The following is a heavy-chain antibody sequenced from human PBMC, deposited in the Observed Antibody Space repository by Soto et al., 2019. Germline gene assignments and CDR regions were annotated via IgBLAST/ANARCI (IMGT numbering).Heavy chain of an antibody. Sequence: SETLALTCTVSGGSISSYYWSWIRQPPGKGLEWIGYIYYSGSTNYNPSLKSRVTISVDTSKNQFSLKLSSVTAADTAVYYCARLGYSSSAKHYYYYCINFSGTVTKVTVSS. D-gene: IGHD6-13*01. CDR3: ARLGYSSSAKHYYYYCINF. V-gene: IGHV4-59*01. CDR1: GGSISSYY. J-gene: IGHJ6*04. CDR2: IYYSGST.